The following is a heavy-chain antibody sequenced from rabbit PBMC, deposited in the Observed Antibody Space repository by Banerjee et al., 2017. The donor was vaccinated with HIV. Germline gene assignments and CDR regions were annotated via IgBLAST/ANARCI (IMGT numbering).Heavy chain of an antibody. Sequence: QEQLEESGGDLVKPEGSLTLTCTASGFSFSSSYYMCWVRQAPGKGLEWIACIGAGGSGTTYYASWAKGRFTISKTSSTTVTLQMTSLTAADTATYFCARDNTGDGGGMNFNLWGPGTLVTVS. CDR3: ARDNTGDGGGMNFNL. D-gene: IGHD2-1*01. V-gene: IGHV1S45*01. CDR2: IGAGGSGTT. J-gene: IGHJ4*01. CDR1: GFSFSSSYY.